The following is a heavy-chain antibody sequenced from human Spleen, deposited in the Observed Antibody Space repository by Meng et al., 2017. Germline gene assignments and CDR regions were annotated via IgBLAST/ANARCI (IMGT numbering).Heavy chain of an antibody. V-gene: IGHV4-59*01. Sequence: LQGPGPGLVKPSETLSLTCTISGGSFSTYYWTWIRQPPGKGLEWIGYIYYTGSTNFNPSLESRLTMSVDTSKNQFSLTLTSVTAEDTAVYYCARDSLWFDPWGQGSLVTVSS. CDR2: IYYTGST. J-gene: IGHJ5*02. CDR3: ARDSLWFDP. CDR1: GGSFSTYY.